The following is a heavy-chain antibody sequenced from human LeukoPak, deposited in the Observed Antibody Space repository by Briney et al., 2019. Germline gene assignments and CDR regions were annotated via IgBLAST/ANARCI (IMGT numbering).Heavy chain of an antibody. D-gene: IGHD3-22*01. V-gene: IGHV3-30*18. J-gene: IGHJ4*02. Sequence: GGSLRLSCAASGFTFSSYAMSWVRQAPGKGLEWVAVISYDGSNKYYADSVKGRFTISRDNSKNTLYLQMNSLRAEDTAVYYCAKDRTGYYDSSGYYLGYWGQGTLVTVSS. CDR2: ISYDGSNK. CDR3: AKDRTGYYDSSGYYLGY. CDR1: GFTFSSYA.